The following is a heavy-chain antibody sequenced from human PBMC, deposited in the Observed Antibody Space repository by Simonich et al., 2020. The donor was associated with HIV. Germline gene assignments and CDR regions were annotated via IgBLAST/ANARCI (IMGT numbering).Heavy chain of an antibody. CDR1: GGSFSGYY. D-gene: IGHD2-21*02. J-gene: IGHJ5*01. CDR3: ARGGACSGDCDNWFDS. CDR2: INHSGST. Sequence: QVQLQQWGAGLLKPSETLSLTCAVYGGSFSGYYWSWIRQPPGKGLEWIGEINHSGSTNYNPSLKSRVTISVDTTKNQFSLKLNSLTAADTAVYYCARGGACSGDCDNWFDSWGQGTLVTVSS. V-gene: IGHV4-34*01.